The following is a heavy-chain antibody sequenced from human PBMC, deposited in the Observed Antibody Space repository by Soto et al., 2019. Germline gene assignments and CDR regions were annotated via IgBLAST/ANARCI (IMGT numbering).Heavy chain of an antibody. V-gene: IGHV4-31*03. CDR1: GASVSSDGYY. D-gene: IGHD6-6*01. CDR3: ARDRGSSSWFDP. J-gene: IGHJ5*02. Sequence: QVQLQASGPGVVRPSQTLSLTCTVSGASVSSDGYYWSWIRQHPGKGLEWIGYIHYSGTTYYSPSLRSRVSISVDTSKNQFSLKLSSVTAADTAVYYWARDRGSSSWFDPWGQGTLVTVSS. CDR2: IHYSGTT.